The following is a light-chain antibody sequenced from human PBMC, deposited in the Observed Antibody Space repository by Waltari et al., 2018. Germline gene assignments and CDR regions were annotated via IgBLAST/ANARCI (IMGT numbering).Light chain of an antibody. V-gene: IGKV4-1*01. CDR3: QQYYSTPFT. CDR2: WAS. CDR1: QSVLYSSNNKNY. J-gene: IGKJ4*01. Sequence: DIVMTQSPDSLAVSLGERATINCKSSQSVLYSSNNKNYLAWYQQKPGQPPKLVIYWASTRESGVPDRFSGSGSCTDFTLTISSLQAEDVAVYYCQQYYSTPFTFGGGTNVEIK.